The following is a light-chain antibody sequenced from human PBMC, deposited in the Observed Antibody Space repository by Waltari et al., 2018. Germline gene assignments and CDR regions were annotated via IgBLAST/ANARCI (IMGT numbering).Light chain of an antibody. CDR1: SSNIGAGYD. CDR3: QSYDSSLSGGV. V-gene: IGLV1-40*01. Sequence: QSVLTQPPSVSGAPGQRVTISCTGSSSNIGAGYDVHWYQQLPGTAPKLLIYVNSNRPSGVPDRFSGSKSCTSASLAITGLQAEDEADYYCQSYDSSLSGGVFGGGTKLTVL. CDR2: VNS. J-gene: IGLJ2*01.